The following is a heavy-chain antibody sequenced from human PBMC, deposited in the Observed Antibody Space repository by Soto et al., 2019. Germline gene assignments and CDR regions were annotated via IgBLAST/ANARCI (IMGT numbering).Heavy chain of an antibody. Sequence: PVGSLRLSCAASGCTFSSYAMHWVRQSPGKGLEWVAVISYDGSNKYYADSVKGRFTISRDNSKNTLYLQMNSLRAEDTAVYYCARETYYDFWSGPVPHAFDIGAHGTRVPVS. D-gene: IGHD3-3*01. CDR3: ARETYYDFWSGPVPHAFDI. CDR2: ISYDGSNK. V-gene: IGHV3-30-3*01. CDR1: GCTFSSYA. J-gene: IGHJ3*02.